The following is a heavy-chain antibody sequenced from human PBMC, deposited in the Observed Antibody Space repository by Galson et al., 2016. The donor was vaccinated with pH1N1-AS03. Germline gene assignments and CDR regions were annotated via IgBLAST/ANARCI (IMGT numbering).Heavy chain of an antibody. J-gene: IGHJ6*02. CDR2: IYPADSST. V-gene: IGHV5-51*01. CDR1: GYSFTSYW. D-gene: IGHD3-3*01. Sequence: QSGAEVKKPGESLRISCKGSGYSFTSYWISWVRQMPGKGLEWMGIIYPADSSTTYSPSFQGQVTIPADQSISAAYLQWSSLRASDTAMYFCARQQDGRGSGLEWLFWYGMDVWGQGTTVIVSS. CDR3: ARQQDGRGSGLEWLFWYGMDV.